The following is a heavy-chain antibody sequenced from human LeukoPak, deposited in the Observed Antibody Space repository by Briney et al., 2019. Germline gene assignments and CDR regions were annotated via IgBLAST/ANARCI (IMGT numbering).Heavy chain of an antibody. D-gene: IGHD6-19*01. CDR2: IYPGDSDA. CDR3: ARRIGSGPKNDY. V-gene: IGHV5-51*01. Sequence: GESLKISCKGSGYRFSSFYIGWVRQVPGKGLEWMGIIYPGDSDAKYSPSFQGLVTVSADKSISTAYLQWSSLKASDTAMYYCARRIGSGPKNDYWGQGTLVTVSS. CDR1: GYRFSSFY. J-gene: IGHJ4*02.